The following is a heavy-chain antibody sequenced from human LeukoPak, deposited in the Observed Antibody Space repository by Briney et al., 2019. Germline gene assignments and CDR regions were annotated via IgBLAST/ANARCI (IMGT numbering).Heavy chain of an antibody. V-gene: IGHV4-61*02. Sequence: SQTLSLTCTVSGGSITNGGYYWSWIRQPAGTGLEWLGRIYTTGSTNYNPSLKSRVTVSLDTSKNQFSLKLSSVSAEDTALYYCARGRLGGSYYRPVEYWGQGTLVTVSS. CDR2: IYTTGST. D-gene: IGHD1-26*01. CDR3: ARGRLGGSYYRPVEY. J-gene: IGHJ4*02. CDR1: GGSITNGGYY.